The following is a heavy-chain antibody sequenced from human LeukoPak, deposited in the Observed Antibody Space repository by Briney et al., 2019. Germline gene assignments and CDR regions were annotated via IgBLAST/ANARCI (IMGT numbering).Heavy chain of an antibody. CDR2: ISGSGGST. V-gene: IGHV3-23*01. D-gene: IGHD3-22*01. J-gene: IGHJ3*02. CDR3: ARDRGGYYNGWGAFDI. CDR1: GFTFSSYA. Sequence: GGSLRLSCPASGFTFSSYAMSWVRQAPGKGLEWVSAISGSGGSTYYADSVKGRFTISRHNSKSTLYLQMNSLRAEDTAVYYCARDRGGYYNGWGAFDIWGQGTMVTVSS.